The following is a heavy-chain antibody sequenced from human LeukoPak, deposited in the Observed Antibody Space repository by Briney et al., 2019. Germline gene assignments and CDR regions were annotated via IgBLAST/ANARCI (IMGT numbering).Heavy chain of an antibody. J-gene: IGHJ4*02. V-gene: IGHV3-13*01. CDR1: GFTLSNYA. Sequence: GGSLRLSCAASGFTLSNYAMHWVRQPAGEGLEWVSALGTAGDTFYPGSVKGRFTISRYNAKKSLFLQMNSLRAEDTAIYYCARQSTPHGNFDYWGQGTLVTVSS. CDR3: ARQSTPHGNFDY. CDR2: LGTAGDT. D-gene: IGHD5-24*01.